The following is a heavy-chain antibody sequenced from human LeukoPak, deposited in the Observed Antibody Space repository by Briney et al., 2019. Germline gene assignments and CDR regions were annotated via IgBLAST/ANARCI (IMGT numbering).Heavy chain of an antibody. CDR3: ARVGYSGYDSGIYWD. CDR1: GYTFTSHG. D-gene: IGHD5-12*01. V-gene: IGHV1-18*01. J-gene: IGHJ4*02. Sequence: ASVKVSCKASGYTFTSHGISWVRQAPGQGLEWVGWISGYNGNTNYAQKFQGRVTMTTDTSTSTAYMELRSLRSDDTAVYYCARVGYSGYDSGIYWDWGQGTPVTVSS. CDR2: ISGYNGNT.